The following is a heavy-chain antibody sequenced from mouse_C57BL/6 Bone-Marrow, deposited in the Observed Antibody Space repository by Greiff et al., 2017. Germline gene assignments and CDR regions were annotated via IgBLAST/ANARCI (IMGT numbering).Heavy chain of an antibody. Sequence: VQLQQPGPELVKPGASVKISCKASGYAFSSSWMNWVKQRPGKGLEWIGRIYPSDGDTNYNGKFKGKATLTADKSSSTAYMQLSSLASEDSAVYFCARSANDYWGQGTTLTVSS. CDR1: GYAFSSSW. V-gene: IGHV1-82*01. J-gene: IGHJ2*01. CDR3: ARSANDY. CDR2: IYPSDGDT.